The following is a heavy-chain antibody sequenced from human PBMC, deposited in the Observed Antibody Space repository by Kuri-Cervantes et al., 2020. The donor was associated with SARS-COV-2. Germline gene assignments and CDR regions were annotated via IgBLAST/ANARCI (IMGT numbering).Heavy chain of an antibody. CDR2: ISSSSYI. D-gene: IGHD1-26*01. V-gene: IGHV3-21*01. Sequence: GRSLRLSCAASGFTFSSYSMNWVRQAPGKGLEWVSSISSSSYICYADSVKGRFTISRDNAKNSLYLQMNSLRAEDTAVYYCAGEGELRAFDIWGQGTMVTVSS. J-gene: IGHJ3*02. CDR3: AGEGELRAFDI. CDR1: GFTFSSYS.